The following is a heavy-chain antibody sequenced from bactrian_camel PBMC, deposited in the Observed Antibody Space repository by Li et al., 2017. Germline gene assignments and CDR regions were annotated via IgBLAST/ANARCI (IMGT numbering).Heavy chain of an antibody. J-gene: IGHJ6*01. CDR1: GYTSSTNC. Sequence: HVQLVESGGGLVQPGGSLRLSCAASGYTSSTNCMAWFRQAPGKEREGIAAISTTTGRTIYADSVKGRFTISQDNAKNTVYLQMNSLKPEDTGMYYCAAAPAPIWGNRLQAHDFGYWGQGTQVTVS. V-gene: IGHV3S53*01. CDR2: ISTTTGRT. D-gene: IGHD5*01. CDR3: AAAPAPIWGNRLQAHDFGY.